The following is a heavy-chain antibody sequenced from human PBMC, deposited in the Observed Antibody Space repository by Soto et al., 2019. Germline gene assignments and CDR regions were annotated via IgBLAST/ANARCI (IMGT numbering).Heavy chain of an antibody. CDR1: GFTFSSYW. V-gene: IGHV3-7*01. D-gene: IGHD3-16*02. CDR2: IKQDGSEK. CDR3: ERGGGLWGSYRFSSPTNWFDP. J-gene: IGHJ5*02. Sequence: PGGSLRLSCAASGFTFSSYWMSWVRQAPGKGLEWVANIKQDGSEKYYVDSVKGRFTISRDNAKNSLYLQMNSLRAEDTAVYYCERGGGLWGSYRFSSPTNWFDPWGQGTLVTVSS.